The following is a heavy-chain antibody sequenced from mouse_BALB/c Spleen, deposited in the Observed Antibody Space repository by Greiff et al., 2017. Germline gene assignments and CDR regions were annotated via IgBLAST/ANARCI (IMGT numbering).Heavy chain of an antibody. D-gene: IGHD2-10*02. CDR2: IYPSDSYT. CDR1: GYTFTSYW. Sequence: VQLQQPGAELVRPGASVKLSCKASGYTFTSYWINWVKQRPGQGLEWIGNIYPSDSYTNYNQKFKDKATLTVDKSSSTAYMQLSSPTSEDSAVYYCTSTEYGNTRFAYWGQGTLVTVSA. V-gene: IGHV1-69*02. CDR3: TSTEYGNTRFAY. J-gene: IGHJ3*01.